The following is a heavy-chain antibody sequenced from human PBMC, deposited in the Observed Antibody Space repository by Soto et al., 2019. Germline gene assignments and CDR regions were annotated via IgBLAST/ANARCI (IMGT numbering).Heavy chain of an antibody. CDR1: GFTFSSYG. CDR3: AKGKQWWLLDGRKFDY. J-gene: IGHJ4*02. V-gene: IGHV3-30*18. CDR2: ISYDGSNK. Sequence: GGSLRLSCAASGFTFSSYGMHWVRQAPGKGLEWVAVISYDGSNKYYADSVKGRFTISRDNSKNTLYLQMNSLRAEDTAVYYCAKGKQWWLLDGRKFDYWGQGTLVTVSS. D-gene: IGHD2-15*01.